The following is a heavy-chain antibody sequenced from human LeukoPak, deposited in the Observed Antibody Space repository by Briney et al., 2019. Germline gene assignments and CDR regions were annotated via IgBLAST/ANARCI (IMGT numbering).Heavy chain of an antibody. CDR3: ARSPPVIAVAGTRFARFDY. Sequence: ASVTVSCKASGYTFTSYYMHWVRQAPGQGLEWMGIINPSGGSTSYAQKFQGRVTMTRDMSTSTVYMELSSLRSEDTAVYYCARSPPVIAVAGTRFARFDYWGQGTLVTVSS. CDR1: GYTFTSYY. V-gene: IGHV1-46*01. D-gene: IGHD6-19*01. CDR2: INPSGGST. J-gene: IGHJ4*02.